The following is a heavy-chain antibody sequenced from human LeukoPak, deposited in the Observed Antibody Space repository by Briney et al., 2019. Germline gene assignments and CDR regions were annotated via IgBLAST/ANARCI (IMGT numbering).Heavy chain of an antibody. CDR2: ISGSGGST. J-gene: IGHJ4*02. D-gene: IGHD2-2*01. CDR1: GFTFSSYA. CDR3: AKATSRRVPAAGDY. V-gene: IGHV3-23*01. Sequence: GGSLRLSCAASGFTFSSYAMSWVRQAPGKGLEWVSAISGSGGSTYYADSVKGRFTISRDNSKNTLYLQMNSLRPEDTAVYYCAKATSRRVPAAGDYWGQGTLVTVSS.